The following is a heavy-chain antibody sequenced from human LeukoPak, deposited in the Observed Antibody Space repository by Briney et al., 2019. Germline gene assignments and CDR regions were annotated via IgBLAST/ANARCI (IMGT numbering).Heavy chain of an antibody. CDR3: ARGVYYGSGSYPYYFDY. CDR1: GASISSSNW. J-gene: IGHJ4*02. CDR2: IYHSGST. Sequence: KPSGTLSLTCAVSGASISSSNWWSWVRQPPGKGLEWIGEIYHSGSTNYNPSLKSRVTISVDKSKNQFSLKLSSVTAADTAVYYCARGVYYGSGSYPYYFDYWGQGTLVTVSS. V-gene: IGHV4-4*02. D-gene: IGHD3-10*01.